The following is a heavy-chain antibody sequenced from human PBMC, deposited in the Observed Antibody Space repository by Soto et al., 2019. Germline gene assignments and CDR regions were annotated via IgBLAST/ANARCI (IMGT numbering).Heavy chain of an antibody. J-gene: IGHJ4*02. CDR2: IFHSGTT. CDR1: GASISSSY. D-gene: IGHD5-12*01. CDR3: ARGGNRYSNTSSGVGGFDY. V-gene: IGHV4-59*01. Sequence: PSETLSLTCTVSGASISSSYCSWIRQSPGKGLEWIGYIFHSGTTNYNPSLKSRVTISVDTSKNQFSLNLSSLTTADTAVYFCARGGNRYSNTSSGVGGFDYWGQGTLVTVSS.